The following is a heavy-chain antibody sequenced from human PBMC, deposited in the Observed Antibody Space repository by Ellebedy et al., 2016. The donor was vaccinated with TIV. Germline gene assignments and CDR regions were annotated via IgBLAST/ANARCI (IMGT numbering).Heavy chain of an antibody. CDR2: IWYDGSNK. D-gene: IGHD2-2*01. J-gene: IGHJ4*02. CDR3: ARDRIPAAMGEYYFDY. Sequence: GESLKISXAASGFTFSSYGMHWVRQAPGKGLEWVAVIWYDGSNKYYADSVKGRFTISRDNSKNTLYLQMNSLRAEDTAVYYCARDRIPAAMGEYYFDYWGQGTLVTVSS. V-gene: IGHV3-33*01. CDR1: GFTFSSYG.